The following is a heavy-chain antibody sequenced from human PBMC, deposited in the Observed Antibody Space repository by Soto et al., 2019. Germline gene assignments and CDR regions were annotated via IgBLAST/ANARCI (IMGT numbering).Heavy chain of an antibody. CDR3: ARDLGNNYGSFAY. Sequence: GSLRLSCVASGFTFSNYAMNWVRQAPGKGLEWVAVISYDGSNKYYADSVKGRITISRDNSRNTLYLQMNNLRAEDTAMYYCARDLGNNYGSFAYWGQGTLVTVSS. V-gene: IGHV3-30-3*01. J-gene: IGHJ4*02. CDR2: ISYDGSNK. CDR1: GFTFSNYA. D-gene: IGHD4-17*01.